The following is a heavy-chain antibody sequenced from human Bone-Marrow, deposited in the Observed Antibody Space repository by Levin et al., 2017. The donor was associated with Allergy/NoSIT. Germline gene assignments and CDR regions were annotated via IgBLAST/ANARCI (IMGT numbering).Heavy chain of an antibody. CDR1: GFTFSSYW. J-gene: IGHJ5*02. V-gene: IGHV3-7*01. CDR3: ARDSTGNRSGGSCHYTNWFDP. D-gene: IGHD2-15*01. CDR2: IKQDGSEK. Sequence: GESLKISCAASGFTFSSYWMSWVRQAPGKGLEWVANIKQDGSEKYYVDSVKGRFTISRDNAKNSLYLQMNSLRAEDTAVYYCARDSTGNRSGGSCHYTNWFDPWGQGTLVTVSS.